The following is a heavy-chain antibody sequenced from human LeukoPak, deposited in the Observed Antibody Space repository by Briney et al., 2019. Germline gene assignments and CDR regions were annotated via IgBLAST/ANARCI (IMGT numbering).Heavy chain of an antibody. CDR3: ARMYYDFWSGYYTGAWFDP. CDR2: IYYSGST. CDR1: GGSISSYY. Sequence: KTSETLSLTCTVSGGSISSYYWSWIRQPPGKGLEWIGYIYYSGSTNYNPSLKSRVTISVDTSKNQFSLKLSSVTAADTAVYYCARMYYDFWSGYYTGAWFDPWGQGTLVTVSS. V-gene: IGHV4-59*01. J-gene: IGHJ5*02. D-gene: IGHD3-3*01.